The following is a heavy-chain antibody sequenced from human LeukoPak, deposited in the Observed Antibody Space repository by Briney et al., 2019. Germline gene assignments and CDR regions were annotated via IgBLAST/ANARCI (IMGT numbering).Heavy chain of an antibody. CDR2: IKQDGSEK. V-gene: IGHV3-7*01. CDR3: ARDPPSGSGCSCYLDY. J-gene: IGHJ4*02. CDR1: GFIFSSYA. Sequence: SGGSLRLSCAASGFIFSSYAMSWVRQAPGKGLEWVANIKQDGSEKNYVDSVKGRFTISRDNAKNSLYLQMNSLRAEDTAVYYCARDPPSGSGCSCYLDYWGQGTLVTVSS. D-gene: IGHD2-15*01.